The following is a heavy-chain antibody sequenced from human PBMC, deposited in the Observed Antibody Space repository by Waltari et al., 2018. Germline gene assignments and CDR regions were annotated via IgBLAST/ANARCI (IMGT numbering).Heavy chain of an antibody. Sequence: QVQLVESGGGVVQPGGSLRLSCAASGFTFSSYGMHWVRQAPGKGLEWVAFIRYDGSNKYYADSVKGRFTISRENYKNTLYLQMNSLRAEDTAVYYCAKDLNDYSWGSYRNDAFDIWGQGTMVTVSS. CDR1: GFTFSSYG. D-gene: IGHD3-16*02. CDR2: IRYDGSNK. V-gene: IGHV3-30*02. J-gene: IGHJ3*02. CDR3: AKDLNDYSWGSYRNDAFDI.